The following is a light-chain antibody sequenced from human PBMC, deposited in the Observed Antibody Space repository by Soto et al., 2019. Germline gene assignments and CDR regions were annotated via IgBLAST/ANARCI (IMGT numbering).Light chain of an antibody. CDR2: GAS. CDR3: QHYGSALT. J-gene: IGKJ4*01. Sequence: DIVLTQSPDTLSLSPGERATVSCRATQSLSSSYLAWYQQKPGQAPRLLIYGASSRATGIPERFSSSGSGTYFTIIISRLEPEDFAVYYYQHYGSALTFGGGTKLEIK. V-gene: IGKV3-20*01. CDR1: QSLSSSY.